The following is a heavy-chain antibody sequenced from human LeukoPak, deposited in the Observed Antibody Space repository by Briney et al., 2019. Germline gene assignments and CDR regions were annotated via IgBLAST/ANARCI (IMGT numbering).Heavy chain of an antibody. CDR1: GFTVSSNY. CDR2: IYSGGST. CDR3: AREGGSYFSAFDI. V-gene: IGHV3-66*01. D-gene: IGHD1-26*01. Sequence: PGGSLRLSCAASGFTVSSNYMSWVRQAPGKGLEWVSVIYSGGSTYYADSVKGRFTISRDNSKNTLYLQMNSLRAEDTAVYYCAREGGSYFSAFDIWGQGTMVTVSS. J-gene: IGHJ3*02.